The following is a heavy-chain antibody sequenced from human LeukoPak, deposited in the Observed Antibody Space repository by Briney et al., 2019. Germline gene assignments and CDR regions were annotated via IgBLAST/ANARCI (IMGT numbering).Heavy chain of an antibody. D-gene: IGHD3-22*01. CDR1: GGSFSGYY. V-gene: IGHV4-59*10. CDR3: ARNPHLGYDSSGYYFQVGYFDY. Sequence: SETLSLTCAVYGGSFSGYYWSWIRQPPGKGLEWIGRIYTSGSTNYNPSLKSRVTMSVDTSKNQFSLKLSSVTAADTAVYYCARNPHLGYDSSGYYFQVGYFDYWGQGTLVTVSS. J-gene: IGHJ4*02. CDR2: IYTSGST.